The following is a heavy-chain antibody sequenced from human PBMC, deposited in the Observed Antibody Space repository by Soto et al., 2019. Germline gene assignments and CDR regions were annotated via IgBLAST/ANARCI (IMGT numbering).Heavy chain of an antibody. CDR1: GYTFTSYY. J-gene: IGHJ4*02. D-gene: IGHD3-22*01. CDR3: ARGGPITMIVSGSGDY. CDR2: INPSGGST. Sequence: QVQLVQSGAEVKKPGASVKVSCKASGYTFTSYYMHWVRQAPGQGLEWMGIINPSGGSTSYAQKFQGRVTMTRDTSTSTVYMELSSLRSEDTAVYYCARGGPITMIVSGSGDYWGQGTLVTVSS. V-gene: IGHV1-46*01.